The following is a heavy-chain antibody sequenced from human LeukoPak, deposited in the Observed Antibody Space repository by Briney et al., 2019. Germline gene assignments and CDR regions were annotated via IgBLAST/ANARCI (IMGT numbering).Heavy chain of an antibody. V-gene: IGHV4-59*01. CDR3: ARVGAKNDFWSGYGSFDY. Sequence: SETLSLTCTVSGGSISSYYWSWIRQPPGKGLEGIGYIYYGGSTNYNPSLKSRVTISVDTSKNQFSLKLSSVTAADTAVYYCARVGAKNDFWSGYGSFDYWGQGTLVTVSS. D-gene: IGHD3-3*01. CDR1: GGSISSYY. J-gene: IGHJ4*02. CDR2: IYYGGST.